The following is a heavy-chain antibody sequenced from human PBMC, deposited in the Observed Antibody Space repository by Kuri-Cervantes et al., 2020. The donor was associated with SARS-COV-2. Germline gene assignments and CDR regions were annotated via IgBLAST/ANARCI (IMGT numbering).Heavy chain of an antibody. CDR1: GFTFSSYS. V-gene: IGHV3-48*02. Sequence: GESLKISCAASGFTFSSYSMNWVRQAPGKGLEWVSYISSSSSTIYYADSVKGQFTISRDNAKNSLYLQMNSLRDEDTAVYYCARDYPYCSSTSCFDYGMDVWGQGNTVTVAS. D-gene: IGHD2-2*01. CDR3: ARDYPYCSSTSCFDYGMDV. J-gene: IGHJ6*02. CDR2: ISSSSSTI.